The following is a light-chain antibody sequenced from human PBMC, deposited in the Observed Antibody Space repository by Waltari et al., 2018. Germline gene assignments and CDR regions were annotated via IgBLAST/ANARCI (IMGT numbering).Light chain of an antibody. V-gene: IGKV1-39*01. CDR1: QSISSY. Sequence: DIQMTQSPSSLSASVGDRVTITCRPSQSISSYLNWYQQKPGKAPKLLIYSASSLQSGVPSRFSGSGSGTDFTLTNSSLQPEDVATYYGQQSYSTPYTFGQGTKLEIK. CDR3: QQSYSTPYT. CDR2: SAS. J-gene: IGKJ2*01.